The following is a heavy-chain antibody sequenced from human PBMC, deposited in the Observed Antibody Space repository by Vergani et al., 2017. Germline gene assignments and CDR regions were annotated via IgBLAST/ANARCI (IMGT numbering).Heavy chain of an antibody. Sequence: QVQLQQWGAGLLKPSETLSLTCAVYGGSFSGYYWSWIRQPPGKGLEWIGEINHSGSTNYNPSLKSRVTISVDRSKNQFALKLSSVTAADTAVYYCARVPLGYYYDSSGYRHYYYYMDVWGKGTTVTVSS. CDR1: GGSFSGYY. CDR3: ARVPLGYYYDSSGYRHYYYYMDV. D-gene: IGHD3-22*01. J-gene: IGHJ6*03. V-gene: IGHV4-34*01. CDR2: INHSGST.